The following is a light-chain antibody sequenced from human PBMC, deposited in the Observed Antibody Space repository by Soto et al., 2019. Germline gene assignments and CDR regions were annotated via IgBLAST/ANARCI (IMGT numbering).Light chain of an antibody. CDR1: QTVSSSF. CDR2: GAS. J-gene: IGKJ5*01. CDR3: QQYATLPIT. V-gene: IGKV3-20*01. Sequence: EIVLTQSPGTLSLSPGERATLSCRASQTVSSSFLAWYQQKPGQAPRLFIYGASSRATGIPDRFSGSGSGTDFTLTIGRLEPEDFAVYYCQQYATLPITFGQGTRLEIK.